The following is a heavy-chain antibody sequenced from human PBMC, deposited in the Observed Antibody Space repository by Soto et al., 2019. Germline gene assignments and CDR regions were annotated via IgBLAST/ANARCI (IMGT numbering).Heavy chain of an antibody. CDR2: ITGSGGNT. J-gene: IGHJ4*02. CDR3: ARTQSKHITIFGVVIPGPFDY. V-gene: IGHV3-23*01. D-gene: IGHD3-3*01. CDR1: GFTFSNYV. Sequence: GGSLRLSCAASGFTFSNYVMCWVRQAPGKGLEWVSGITGSGGNTDYADSVKGRFTISRDNSKNTLYLQMNSLRAEDTAVYYCARTQSKHITIFGVVIPGPFDYWGQGTLVTVSS.